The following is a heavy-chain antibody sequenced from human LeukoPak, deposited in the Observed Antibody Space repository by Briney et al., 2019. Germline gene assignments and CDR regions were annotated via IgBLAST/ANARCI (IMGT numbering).Heavy chain of an antibody. D-gene: IGHD3-22*01. CDR3: ASNPLYYDISGYLS. CDR1: GYTFTSYG. V-gene: IGHV1-18*01. J-gene: IGHJ5*02. Sequence: ASVKVSCKASGYTFTSYGISWVRQAPGQGLEWMGWISAYNGNTNYAQNLQGRVTMTTDTSTSTAYMELRSLRSDDTAVYYCASNPLYYDISGYLSWGQGTLVTVSS. CDR2: ISAYNGNT.